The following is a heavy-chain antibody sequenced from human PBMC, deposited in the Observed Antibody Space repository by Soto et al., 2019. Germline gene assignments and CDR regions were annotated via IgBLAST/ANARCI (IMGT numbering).Heavy chain of an antibody. D-gene: IGHD5-18*01. J-gene: IGHJ4*02. CDR1: GGSISSGDYY. V-gene: IGHV4-30-4*01. Sequence: TSETLSLTCTVSGGSISSGDYYWSWIRQPPGKGLEWIGYIYYSGSTYYNPSLKSRVTISVDTSKNQFSLKLSSVTAADTAVYYCASFYGAGYSYGLYYFDYWGQGTLVTVSS. CDR3: ASFYGAGYSYGLYYFDY. CDR2: IYYSGST.